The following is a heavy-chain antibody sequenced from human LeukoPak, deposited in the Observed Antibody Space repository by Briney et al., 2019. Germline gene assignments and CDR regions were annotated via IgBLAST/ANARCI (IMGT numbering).Heavy chain of an antibody. CDR1: GLTFRNYW. V-gene: IGHV3-74*01. CDR2: ITSDGSDT. CDR3: ATGGEQYYDY. Sequence: GGSLRLSCAASGLTFRNYWMHWVRQAPGKGLMWLSRITSDGSDTIYVDSGKGRFTISRDNAKNTVYLQMNSLSAEDTAVYYCATGGEQYYDYWGQGTLVTVSS. J-gene: IGHJ4*02. D-gene: IGHD1/OR15-1a*01.